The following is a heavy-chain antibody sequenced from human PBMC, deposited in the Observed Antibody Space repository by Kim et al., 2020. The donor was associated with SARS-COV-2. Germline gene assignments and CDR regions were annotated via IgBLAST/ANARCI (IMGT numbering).Heavy chain of an antibody. CDR2: T. J-gene: IGHJ4*02. CDR3: ARVGIAVAYDY. Sequence: TSYAQKFQGRGTMTRDTSTSTVYMELSSLRSEDTAVYYCARVGIAVAYDYWGQGTLVTVSS. V-gene: IGHV1-46*01. D-gene: IGHD6-19*01.